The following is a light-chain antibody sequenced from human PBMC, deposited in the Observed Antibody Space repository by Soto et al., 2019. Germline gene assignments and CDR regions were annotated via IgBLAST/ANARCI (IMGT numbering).Light chain of an antibody. CDR3: QHYYSTPST. V-gene: IGKV4-1*01. Sequence: DIVMTQSPDSLAVSLGERATINCKSSQSVLYSSNNKNYFAWYQQKPGQPPKLLIYWASTRESGVPDRFSGSGSVTDFTLTISSLQAEDVAVYYFQHYYSTPSTFGQGTKLEIK. J-gene: IGKJ2*01. CDR2: WAS. CDR1: QSVLYSSNNKNY.